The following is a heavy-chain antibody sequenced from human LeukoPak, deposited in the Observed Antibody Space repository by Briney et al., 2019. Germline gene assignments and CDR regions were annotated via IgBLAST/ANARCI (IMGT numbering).Heavy chain of an antibody. CDR1: GYTFTGYY. D-gene: IGHD2-2*01. J-gene: IGHJ4*02. CDR3: ARDHPEIVVVPAAFDY. Sequence: ASVKVSCKASGYTFTGYYMHWVRQAPGQGLEWMGWINPNSGGTNYAQKFQGRVTMTRDTSISTACMELSRLRSDDTAVYYCARDHPEIVVVPAAFDYWGQGTLVTVSS. V-gene: IGHV1-2*02. CDR2: INPNSGGT.